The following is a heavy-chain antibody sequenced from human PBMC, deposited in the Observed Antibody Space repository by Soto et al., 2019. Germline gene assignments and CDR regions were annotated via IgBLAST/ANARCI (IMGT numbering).Heavy chain of an antibody. Sequence: ASVKVSCKASGYTFTSYGMSWVRQAPGQGLEWMGWISAYNGNTNYAQKLQGRVTMTTDTSTGTAYMELRSLRSDDTAVYYCARDLRTRSYSSSTVPMYTWFDPWGQGTLVTVSS. CDR3: ARDLRTRSYSSSTVPMYTWFDP. CDR2: ISAYNGNT. D-gene: IGHD6-6*01. CDR1: GYTFTSYG. J-gene: IGHJ5*02. V-gene: IGHV1-18*01.